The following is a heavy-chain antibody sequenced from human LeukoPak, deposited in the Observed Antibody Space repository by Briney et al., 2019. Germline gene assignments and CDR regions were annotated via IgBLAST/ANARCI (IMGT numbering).Heavy chain of an antibody. CDR1: GFTCDDYT. D-gene: IGHD3-16*01. V-gene: IGHV3-43*01. CDR3: AKDGGDYYGMDV. Sequence: GGSLRLSCAASGFTCDDYTRHWVRQAPGKGLEWVSLISWDGGSTYYADSVKGRFTISRDNSKNSLYLQMNSLRTEDTALYYCAKDGGDYYGMDVWGQGTTVTVSS. CDR2: ISWDGGST. J-gene: IGHJ6*02.